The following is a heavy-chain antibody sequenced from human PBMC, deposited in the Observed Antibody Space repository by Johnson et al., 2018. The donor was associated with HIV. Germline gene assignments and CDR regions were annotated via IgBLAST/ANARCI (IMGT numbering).Heavy chain of an antibody. J-gene: IGHJ3*02. D-gene: IGHD5-24*01. CDR3: AKERGKRCLHPRDAFDI. Sequence: QVQLVETGGGVVQPGRSLRLSCAASGFTFNSYGMHWVRQAPGKGLEWVAVISYDGSNKYYADSVKGRFTISRDNSKNTLYLRMNSLRAEDTAVYLRAKERGKRCLHPRDAFDIWGQGTMVTVSS. CDR1: GFTFNSYG. V-gene: IGHV3-30*18. CDR2: ISYDGSNK.